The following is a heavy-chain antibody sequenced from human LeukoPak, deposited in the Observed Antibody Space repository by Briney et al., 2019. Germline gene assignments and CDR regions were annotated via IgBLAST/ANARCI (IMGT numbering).Heavy chain of an antibody. CDR2: IYYTGST. V-gene: IGHV4-39*01. J-gene: IGHJ4*02. D-gene: IGHD6-19*01. CDR1: GGSISSSSYY. CDR3: ARRRGWYPVDY. Sequence: PSETLSLTCTVSGGSISSSSYYWGWIRQPPGKGLEWVGTIYYTGSTYYNPSLKSRVTISVDTSKNQCSLKLSSVTAADTAVYYCARRRGWYPVDYWGQGTPVAVSS.